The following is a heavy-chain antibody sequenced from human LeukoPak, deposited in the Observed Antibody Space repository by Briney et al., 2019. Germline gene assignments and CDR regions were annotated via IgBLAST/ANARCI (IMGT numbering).Heavy chain of an antibody. Sequence: ASVKVSCKASGYTFTSYGISWVRQAPGQGLEWMGWISAYNGNTNYAQKLQGRVTMTRDTSISTAYMELSRLRSDDTAVYYCARDSNYDILTGYYSGWGQGTLVTVSS. V-gene: IGHV1-18*01. CDR1: GYTFTSYG. CDR2: ISAYNGNT. J-gene: IGHJ4*02. D-gene: IGHD3-9*01. CDR3: ARDSNYDILTGYYSG.